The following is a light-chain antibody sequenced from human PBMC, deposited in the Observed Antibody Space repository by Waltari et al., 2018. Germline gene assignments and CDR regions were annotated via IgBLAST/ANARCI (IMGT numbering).Light chain of an antibody. Sequence: DMVLPQSPGTLFLSPGETATLSCSASQHISKYLAWYQQKPGQAPRLLIYHASSRAAGIPDRFSGSGSGTDFSLTISRLEPEDFAVYYCQHYESLPVTFGQGTKVEIK. CDR1: QHISKY. J-gene: IGKJ1*01. CDR3: QHYESLPVT. CDR2: HAS. V-gene: IGKV3-20*01.